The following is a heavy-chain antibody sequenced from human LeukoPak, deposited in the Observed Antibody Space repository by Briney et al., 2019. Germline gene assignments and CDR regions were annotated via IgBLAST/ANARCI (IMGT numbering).Heavy chain of an antibody. CDR1: GGTFSSYA. J-gene: IGHJ4*02. D-gene: IGHD3-9*01. CDR3: ARVGDILTGYPYYFDY. CDR2: IIPIFGTA. Sequence: SVKVSCKASGGTFSSYAISWVRQAPGQGLEWMGGIIPIFGTANYAQKFQGRVTITADKSTSTAYMELRSLRSDDTAVYYCARVGDILTGYPYYFDYWGQGTLVTVSS. V-gene: IGHV1-69*06.